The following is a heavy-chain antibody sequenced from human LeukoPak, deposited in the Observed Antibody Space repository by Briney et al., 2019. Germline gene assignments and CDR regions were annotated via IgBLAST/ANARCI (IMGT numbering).Heavy chain of an antibody. CDR1: GGSISSGSYY. D-gene: IGHD3-3*01. Sequence: SETLSLTCTVSGGSISSGSYYWSWIRQPAGKGLEWIGRIYTSGSTNYNPSLKSRVTISVDTSKNQFSLKLSSVIAADTAVYYCARDGPEWLVGAFDIWGQGTMVTVSS. V-gene: IGHV4-61*02. CDR3: ARDGPEWLVGAFDI. CDR2: IYTSGST. J-gene: IGHJ3*02.